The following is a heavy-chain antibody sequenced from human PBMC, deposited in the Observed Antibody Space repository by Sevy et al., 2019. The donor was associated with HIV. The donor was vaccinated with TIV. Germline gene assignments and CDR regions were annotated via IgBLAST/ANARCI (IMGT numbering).Heavy chain of an antibody. D-gene: IGHD3-22*01. CDR3: ARGLDESSGFYSFDY. J-gene: IGHJ4*02. Sequence: GGSLRLSCAASGFTVSSNYMSWVRQAPGKGLEWVSVIYSGAGTYYEDSVKGRFTISRDKSKNSLYLQMNSLRAEDTALYYCARGLDESSGFYSFDYWGQGTLVTVSS. CDR2: IYSGAGT. V-gene: IGHV3-66*02. CDR1: GFTVSSNY.